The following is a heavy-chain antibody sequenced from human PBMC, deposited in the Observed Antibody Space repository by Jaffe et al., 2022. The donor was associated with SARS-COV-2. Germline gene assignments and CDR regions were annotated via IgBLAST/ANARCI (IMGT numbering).Heavy chain of an antibody. CDR3: AHDSNAGWLRGGYDY. J-gene: IGHJ4*02. D-gene: IGHD3-9*01. V-gene: IGHV2-5*02. Sequence: QITLKESGPTLVKPTQTLTLTCTFSGFSLSSSGEGVGWIRQPPGEAPEWLAHIFWDDDRRYSPSLKSRLTIAKDTSKNQVVLIMAHMDPVDTATYFCAHDSNAGWLRGGYDYWGQGILVTVSS. CDR1: GFSLSSSGEG. CDR2: IFWDDDR.